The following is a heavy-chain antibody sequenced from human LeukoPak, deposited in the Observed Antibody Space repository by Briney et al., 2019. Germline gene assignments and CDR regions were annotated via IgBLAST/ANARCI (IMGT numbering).Heavy chain of an antibody. CDR2: IYTSGST. CDR3: ARPGITIFGVVEPKFDP. Sequence: KPSETLSLTCTVSGGSISSYYWSWIRQPPGKGLEWIGYIYTSGSTNYNPSLKSRVTISIDTSKNQFSLKLSSVTAADTAVYYCARPGITIFGVVEPKFDPWGQGTLVTVSS. V-gene: IGHV4-4*09. CDR1: GGSISSYY. J-gene: IGHJ5*02. D-gene: IGHD3-3*01.